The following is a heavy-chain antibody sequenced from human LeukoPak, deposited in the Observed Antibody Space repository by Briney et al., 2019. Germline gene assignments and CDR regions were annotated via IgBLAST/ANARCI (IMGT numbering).Heavy chain of an antibody. CDR1: GGSMTSGTFS. Sequence: PSETLSLTCIVSGGSMTSGTFSWSWIRQPAGKGLQWIGRAHTSGSTNYNPSLQSRVTISVDTSKNQFSLKLSSVTAADTAVYYCAGGGVPAAPPANWGQGTLVTVSS. CDR3: AGGGVPAAPPAN. D-gene: IGHD2-2*01. CDR2: AHTSGST. V-gene: IGHV4-61*02. J-gene: IGHJ4*02.